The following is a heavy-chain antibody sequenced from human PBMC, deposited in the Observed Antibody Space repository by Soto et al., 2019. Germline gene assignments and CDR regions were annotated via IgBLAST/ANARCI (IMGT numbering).Heavy chain of an antibody. J-gene: IGHJ4*02. Sequence: QVQLVQSGAEVKKPGSSVKVSCKASGGTFSSYAISWVRQAPGQGLEWLGGIIPIFGTANYAQKFQGRVTITADESTSTAYMELSSLRSEDTAVYYCAILGKYYDSSGFGFDYWGQGTLVTVSS. D-gene: IGHD3-22*01. CDR2: IIPIFGTA. CDR1: GGTFSSYA. CDR3: AILGKYYDSSGFGFDY. V-gene: IGHV1-69*01.